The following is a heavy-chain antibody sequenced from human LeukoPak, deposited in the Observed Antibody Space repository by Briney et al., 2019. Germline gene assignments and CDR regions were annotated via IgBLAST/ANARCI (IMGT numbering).Heavy chain of an antibody. CDR3: AGVSRIAAAQNWLDP. D-gene: IGHD6-13*01. V-gene: IGHV4-39*07. CDR1: GGSITSISYY. Sequence: SETLSLTCTVCGGSITSISYYWGWIRQPPGKGLEWIGSIYYSRSTYYNPALKNRVTIQVETSMRQCSRKRASLDAPDTAVYYCAGVSRIAAAQNWLDPWGQGTLVTVSS. CDR2: IYYSRST. J-gene: IGHJ5*02.